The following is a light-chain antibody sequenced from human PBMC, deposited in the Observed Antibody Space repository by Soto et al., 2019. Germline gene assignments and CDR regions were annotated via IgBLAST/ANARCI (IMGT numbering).Light chain of an antibody. Sequence: QSALTQPASVSGSPGQSITISCTGTNGDVGGFKSVSWYQQHPGKAPKLMISEVSNRPSGVSNRVSGSQSGNTASLTISGLQAEDEADYYCSPYASSSNFAVFGTGTKLTV. V-gene: IGLV2-14*01. J-gene: IGLJ1*01. CDR1: NGDVGGFKS. CDR3: SPYASSSNFAV. CDR2: EVS.